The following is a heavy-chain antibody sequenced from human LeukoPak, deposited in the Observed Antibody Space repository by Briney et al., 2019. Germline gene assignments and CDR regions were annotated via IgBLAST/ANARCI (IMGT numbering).Heavy chain of an antibody. CDR1: GFTFSSYA. D-gene: IGHD3-22*01. CDR3: AKRDNNDYYTGLHVFDI. V-gene: IGHV3-23*01. J-gene: IGHJ3*02. CDR2: TSGSGDRA. Sequence: PGGSLRLSCAASGFTFSSYAMTWVRQAPGKGPEWVSGTSGSGDRAYYTDSVKGRFTISRDNSKNTLDLQMNSLRAEDTAVYYCAKRDNNDYYTGLHVFDIWGQGTMVTVSS.